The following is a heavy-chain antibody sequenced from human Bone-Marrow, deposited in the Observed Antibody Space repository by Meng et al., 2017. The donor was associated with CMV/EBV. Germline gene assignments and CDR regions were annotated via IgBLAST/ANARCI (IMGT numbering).Heavy chain of an antibody. CDR3: ERGYLAAGIDYYYGMDV. J-gene: IGHJ6*02. V-gene: IGHV3-30-3*01. CDR2: ISYDGSNK. CDR1: GFTFSSYA. D-gene: IGHD6-19*01. Sequence: LSLTCAASGFTFSSYAMHWVRQAPGKGLEWVAVISYDGSNKYYADSVKGRFTISRDKSKNTLYLQMTSLRAEDTAGDYCERGYLAAGIDYYYGMDVWGQGTTVTVSS.